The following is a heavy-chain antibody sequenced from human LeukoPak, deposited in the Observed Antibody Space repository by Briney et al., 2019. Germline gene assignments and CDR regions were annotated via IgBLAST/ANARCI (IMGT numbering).Heavy chain of an antibody. CDR3: AKDWRFGSAVAGTNPPTYYFDY. CDR1: GFTVSSNY. Sequence: GGSLRLSCAASGFTVSSNYMSWVRQAPGKGLEWVSVIYSGGSTYYADSVKGRFTISRDNSKNTLYLQMNSLRAEDTAVYYCAKDWRFGSAVAGTNPPTYYFDYWGQGTLVTVSS. V-gene: IGHV3-53*01. J-gene: IGHJ4*02. D-gene: IGHD6-19*01. CDR2: IYSGGST.